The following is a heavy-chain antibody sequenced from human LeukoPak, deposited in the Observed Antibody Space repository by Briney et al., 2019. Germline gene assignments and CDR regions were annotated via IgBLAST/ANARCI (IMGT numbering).Heavy chain of an antibody. CDR1: GYTFTGYY. J-gene: IGHJ5*02. CDR3: ARDSSSRKNNWFDP. V-gene: IGHV1-2*02. D-gene: IGHD6-13*01. CDR2: INPNSGGT. Sequence: GASVKVSCKASGYTFTGYYMHWVRQAPGQGLEWMGWINPNSGGTNYAQKFQGRVTMTRDTSISTAYMEQSRLRSDDTAVYYCARDSSSRKNNWFDPWGQGTLVTVSS.